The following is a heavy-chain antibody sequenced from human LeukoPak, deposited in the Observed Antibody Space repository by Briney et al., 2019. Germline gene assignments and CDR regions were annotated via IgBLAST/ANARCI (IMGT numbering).Heavy chain of an antibody. CDR2: IIPIFGTA. J-gene: IGHJ5*02. CDR1: GGTYTSYA. V-gene: IGHV1-69*05. Sequence: ASVKVSCKASGGTYTSYAISWVRQAPGQGREWMGGIIPIFGTANYAQMFQGRVTITTDESTSTAYMELSSLRSEDTAVYYCAGREDYGRFDPWGQGTLVTVSS. D-gene: IGHD4-17*01. CDR3: AGREDYGRFDP.